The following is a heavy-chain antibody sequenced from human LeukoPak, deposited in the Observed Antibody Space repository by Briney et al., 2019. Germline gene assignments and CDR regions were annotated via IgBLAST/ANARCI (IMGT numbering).Heavy chain of an antibody. CDR1: GYTFTGYY. V-gene: IGHV1-2*02. CDR3: ASPYYYDSRDYFDY. J-gene: IGHJ4*02. D-gene: IGHD3-22*01. CDR2: INPNSGGT. Sequence: ASVTVSCKASGYTFTGYYMHWVRQAPGQGLEWMGWINPNSGGTNYAQKFQGRVTMTRDTSISTAYMELSRLRSDDTAVYYCASPYYYDSRDYFDYWGQGTLVTVSS.